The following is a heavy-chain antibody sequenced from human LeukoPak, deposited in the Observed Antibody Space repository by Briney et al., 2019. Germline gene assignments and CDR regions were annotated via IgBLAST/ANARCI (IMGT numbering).Heavy chain of an antibody. CDR3: AKWNSGYDAFDI. J-gene: IGHJ3*02. CDR2: ISGSGGST. V-gene: IGHV3-23*01. D-gene: IGHD5-12*01. CDR1: GFTFSSYA. Sequence: PGGSLRLSCAASGFTFSSYAMSWVRQAPGKGLEWVSAISGSGGSTYYADSVKGRFTISCDNSKNTMYLQMNSLRAEDTAVYYCAKWNSGYDAFDIWGQGTMVTVSS.